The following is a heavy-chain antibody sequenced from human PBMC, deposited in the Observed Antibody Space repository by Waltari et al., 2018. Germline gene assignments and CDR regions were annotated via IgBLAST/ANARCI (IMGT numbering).Heavy chain of an antibody. Sequence: QISLRESGPPLVKPSQTLTLTCTVSGVSLTTDGVGVGWIRPPPGKALQWLALIYWDDDKRYSPYLKNKLTITKDTSRNQVVLSMTNVDPVDTGTYFCAHRHLIYNYASGFFGNWFDPWGQGAQVIVSA. D-gene: IGHD3-10*01. V-gene: IGHV2-5*02. CDR3: AHRHLIYNYASGFFGNWFDP. CDR2: IYWDDDK. CDR1: GVSLTTDGVG. J-gene: IGHJ5*02.